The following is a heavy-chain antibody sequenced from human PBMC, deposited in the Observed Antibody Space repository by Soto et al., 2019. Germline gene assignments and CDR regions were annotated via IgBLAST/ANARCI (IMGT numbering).Heavy chain of an antibody. CDR3: AKDPRVIAVAGIAFDI. CDR1: GFTFSSYA. Sequence: GGSLRLSCAASGFTFSSYAMSWVRQAPGKGLEWVSAIRGSGGSTYYADSVKGRFTTSRDNSKNRLYLQMNSLRAEDTAVYYCAKDPRVIAVAGIAFDIWGQGTMVTVSS. J-gene: IGHJ3*02. CDR2: IRGSGGST. D-gene: IGHD6-19*01. V-gene: IGHV3-23*01.